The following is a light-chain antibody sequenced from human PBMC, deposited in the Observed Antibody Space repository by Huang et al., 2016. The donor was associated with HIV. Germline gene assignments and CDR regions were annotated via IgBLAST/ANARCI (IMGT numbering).Light chain of an antibody. CDR1: QNISSTD. V-gene: IGKV3-20*01. Sequence: EVVLAQSPGTLSLSPGERATLSCGASQNISSTDLAWYQQKPGQAPRLLIYGASNRASGIPDRFSGSGSGTDCSLTISRLEPEDFAVYFCQQYGTSPVTFGQGTNLEIK. J-gene: IGKJ2*01. CDR2: GAS. CDR3: QQYGTSPVT.